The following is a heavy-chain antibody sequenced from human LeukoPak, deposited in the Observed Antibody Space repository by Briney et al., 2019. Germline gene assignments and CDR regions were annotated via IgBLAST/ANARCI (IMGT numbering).Heavy chain of an antibody. V-gene: IGHV4-39*01. CDR1: GGSISSSTYY. D-gene: IGHD6-6*01. CDR3: ASPSSSLSTYDY. J-gene: IGHJ4*02. Sequence: SETLSLTCTVSGGSISSSTYYWGWIRQPPGKGLEWIGSINYSGSTYYNPSLKSRVTISVDTSKNQFSLKLSSVTAADTAVYYCASPSSSLSTYDYWGQGALVTVSS. CDR2: INYSGST.